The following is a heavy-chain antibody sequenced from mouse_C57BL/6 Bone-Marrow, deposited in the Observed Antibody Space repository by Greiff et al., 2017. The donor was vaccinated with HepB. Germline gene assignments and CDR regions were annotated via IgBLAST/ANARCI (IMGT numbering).Heavy chain of an antibody. J-gene: IGHJ4*01. V-gene: IGHV5-9-1*02. Sequence: EVKVVESGEGLVKPAGSLKLSCAASGFTFSSYAMSWVRQTPEKRLEWVAYISSGGDYIYYADTVKGRFTISRDNARNTLYLQMSSLKSEDTAMYYCTRDGYGYFFYYAMDYWGQGTSVTVSS. CDR2: ISSGGDYI. CDR3: TRDGYGYFFYYAMDY. CDR1: GFTFSSYA. D-gene: IGHD2-2*01.